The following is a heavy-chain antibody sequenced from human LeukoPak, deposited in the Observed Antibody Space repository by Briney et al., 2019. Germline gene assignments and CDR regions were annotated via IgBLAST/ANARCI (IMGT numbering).Heavy chain of an antibody. CDR3: ARVDCSGGSCYWGFDY. V-gene: IGHV3-7*01. CDR2: IKQGGSEK. CDR1: GITFSSYW. J-gene: IGHJ4*02. Sequence: GGSLRLSCAASGITFSSYWMSWVRQAPGKGLEWVANIKQGGSEKYYVDSVKGRFTISRDNAKNSLYLQMNSLRAEDTAVYYCARVDCSGGSCYWGFDYWGQGTLVTVSS. D-gene: IGHD2-15*01.